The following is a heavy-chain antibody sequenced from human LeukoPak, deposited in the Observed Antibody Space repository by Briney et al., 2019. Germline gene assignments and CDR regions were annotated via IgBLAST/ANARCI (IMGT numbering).Heavy chain of an antibody. V-gene: IGHV3-7*03. Sequence: LTGGSLRLSCATSGFTFSSYWMTWVRQAPGKGLQWVANIKHDGSEGFYVDSVKGRFTISRDNAKNSVYLQMNSLRADDTAVYFCVKEVALVVVRGQRGGHFFDFWGQGALVTVSS. J-gene: IGHJ4*02. CDR3: VKEVALVVVRGQRGGHFFDF. CDR2: IKHDGSEG. CDR1: GFTFSSYW. D-gene: IGHD3-10*01.